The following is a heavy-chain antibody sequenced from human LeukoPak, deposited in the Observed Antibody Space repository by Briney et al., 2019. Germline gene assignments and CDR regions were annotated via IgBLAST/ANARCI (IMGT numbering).Heavy chain of an antibody. CDR2: ISSGGSVM. CDR1: GFTFSSYS. J-gene: IGHJ4*02. Sequence: PGGSLRLSCAASGFTFSSYSMNWVRQAPGKGPEWISYISSGGSVMHYADSVKGRFTISRDNVENSLYLQMNSLRVEDTAVYYCTRDLEYWGQGVLVTVSS. V-gene: IGHV3-48*01. CDR3: TRDLEY.